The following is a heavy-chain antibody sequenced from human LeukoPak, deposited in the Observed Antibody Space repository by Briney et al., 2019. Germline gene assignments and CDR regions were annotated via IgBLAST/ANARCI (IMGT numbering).Heavy chain of an antibody. J-gene: IGHJ4*02. CDR3: AKDLYYYDGRSLDY. D-gene: IGHD3-22*01. V-gene: IGHV3-23*01. Sequence: GGSLRLSCAASGFTFSSYAMSWVRQAPGKGLEWVSAISGSGSSTYYADSVKGRFTISRDNSKNTLYLQMNSLRAEDTAVYYCAKDLYYYDGRSLDYWGQGTLVTVSS. CDR1: GFTFSSYA. CDR2: ISGSGSST.